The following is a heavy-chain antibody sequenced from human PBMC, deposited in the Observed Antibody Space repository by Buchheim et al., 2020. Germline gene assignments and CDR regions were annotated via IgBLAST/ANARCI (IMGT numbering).Heavy chain of an antibody. CDR3: ARAGATKYYFDY. Sequence: EVQLVESGGGLVKPGGSLRLSCAASGFTFSSYNMNWVRQAPGEGLEWVSSISSGSSYIYYADSVKGRFTISRDNAKNSLYLQMNSLRAEDTAVYYCARAGATKYYFDYWGQGTL. CDR1: GFTFSSYN. CDR2: ISSGSSYI. V-gene: IGHV3-21*01. J-gene: IGHJ4*02. D-gene: IGHD1-26*01.